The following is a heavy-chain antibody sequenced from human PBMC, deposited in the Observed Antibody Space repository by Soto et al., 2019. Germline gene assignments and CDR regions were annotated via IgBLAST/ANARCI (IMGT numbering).Heavy chain of an antibody. CDR1: GGTFSSYT. CDR2: IIPILGIA. V-gene: IGHV1-69*04. J-gene: IGHJ5*02. D-gene: IGHD3-9*01. CDR3: ARDQDILTGYYTAGWFDP. Sequence: SVKVSCKASGGTFSSYTISWVRQAPGQGLEWMGRIIPILGIANYAQKFQGRVTITADKSTSTAYMELSSLRSEDTAVYYCARDQDILTGYYTAGWFDPWGQGTLVTVSS.